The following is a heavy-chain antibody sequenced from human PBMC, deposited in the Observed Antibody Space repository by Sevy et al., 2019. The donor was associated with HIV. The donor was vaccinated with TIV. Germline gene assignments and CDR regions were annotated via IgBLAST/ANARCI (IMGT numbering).Heavy chain of an antibody. Sequence: GGSLRLSCAASGFVFNDHAMHWVRVVPGKGLEWVSGISWNSRNIGYADSVKGRFTISRDNTRQSVYLEMHSLRPEDTALDYGAKEINRGCDGVNGYSYYYYFYGLDVWGQGTTVTVSS. J-gene: IGHJ6*02. CDR3: AKEINRGCDGVNGYSYYYYFYGLDV. V-gene: IGHV3-9*01. CDR2: ISWNSRNI. D-gene: IGHD2-21*01. CDR1: GFVFNDHA.